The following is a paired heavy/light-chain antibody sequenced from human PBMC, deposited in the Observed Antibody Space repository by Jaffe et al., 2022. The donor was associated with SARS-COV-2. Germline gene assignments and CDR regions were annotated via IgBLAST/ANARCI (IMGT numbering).Heavy chain of an antibody. D-gene: IGHD2-21*02. CDR1: GFTFENHV. Sequence: EVELVESGGGLVQPGRSLRLSCAASGFTFENHVIHWVRQVPGKGLEWVSTINWDGSNIQYADSVKGRFAISRDNAANSVFLQMDILRPEDTALYYCAKGMGGDWYASPSRANYFDSWGQGTLVTVSS. CDR2: INWDGSNI. J-gene: IGHJ4*02. CDR3: AKGMGGDWYASPSRANYFDS. V-gene: IGHV3-9*01.
Light chain of an antibody. V-gene: IGKV3-11*01. J-gene: IGKJ4*01. CDR1: QSVRSY. CDR3: QQRGNWPLT. Sequence: ETVLTQSPATLSLSPGEGATLSCRASQSVRSYLAWYQQKPGQAPRLLIYDASNRATGIPARFSGSGSETDFTLTISSLEPEDSAVYFCQQRGNWPLTFGGGTKVEVK. CDR2: DAS.